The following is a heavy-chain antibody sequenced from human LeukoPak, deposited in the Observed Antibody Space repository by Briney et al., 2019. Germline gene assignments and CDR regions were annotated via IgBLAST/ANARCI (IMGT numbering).Heavy chain of an antibody. CDR2: MNPNSGNT. CDR1: GYTFTSYD. J-gene: IGHJ6*03. D-gene: IGHD3-3*01. CDR3: ARDGRGYDFWSGYYYYYYYYMDV. Sequence: ASVKVSCKASGYTFTSYDINWVRQATGQGLEWMGWMNPNSGNTGYAQKFQGRVTITRNTSISTAYMELSRLRSDDTAVYYCARDGRGYDFWSGYYYYYYYYMDVWGKGTTVTVSS. V-gene: IGHV1-8*03.